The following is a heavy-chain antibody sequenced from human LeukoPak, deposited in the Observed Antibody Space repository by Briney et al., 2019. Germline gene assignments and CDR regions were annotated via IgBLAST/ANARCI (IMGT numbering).Heavy chain of an antibody. CDR1: GFTFSSYW. CDR3: ARASGWGGYNWFEP. V-gene: IGHV3-74*01. D-gene: IGHD6-19*01. CDR2: INSDGSIT. J-gene: IGHJ5*02. Sequence: PGGSLRLSCAASGFTFSSYWMHWVRQAPGKGLVWVSRINSDGSITSYADSVKGRFTISRDNAKTTLHLQTNSLRAEDTAVYYCARASGWGGYNWFEPWGQGTLVPVSS.